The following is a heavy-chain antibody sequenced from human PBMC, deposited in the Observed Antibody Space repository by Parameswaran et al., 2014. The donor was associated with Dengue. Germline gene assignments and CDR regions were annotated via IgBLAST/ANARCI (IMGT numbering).Heavy chain of an antibody. CDR1: AISSA. CDR2: IYYSGST. CDR3: AREGAAAGQIDY. Sequence: AISSARWIRQPPGKGLEWIGYIYYSGSTNYNPSLKSRVTISVDTSKNQFSLKLSSVTAADTAVYYCAREGAAAGQIDYWGQGTLVTVSS. J-gene: IGHJ4*02. D-gene: IGHD6-13*01. V-gene: IGHV4-59*01.